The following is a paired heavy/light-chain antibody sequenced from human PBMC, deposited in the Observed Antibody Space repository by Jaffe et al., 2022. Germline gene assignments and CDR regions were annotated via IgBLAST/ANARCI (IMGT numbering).Light chain of an antibody. CDR1: NSDVGGHNH. Sequence: QSGLTQPPSASGSPGQSVTISCTGTNSDVGGHNHVSWYQQRPGKAPKLMIYEVNKRPSGVPDRFSGSKSGNTASLTVSGLQAEDEADYYCSSHGGSKVFGGGTKLTVL. V-gene: IGLV2-8*01. CDR2: EVN. CDR3: SSHGGSKV. J-gene: IGLJ2*01.
Heavy chain of an antibody. CDR3: VRDMGWNTFDI. CDR2: INKDGSET. J-gene: IGHJ3*02. Sequence: EVQVVESGGGLVQPEGSLRLSCAASGFTFNYWLKWVRQAPGKGLEWVADINKDGSETYYVDSVKGRFTISRDNSINSLYLQMNSLRAEDTAVYYCVRDMGWNTFDIWGQGTMVTVSS. V-gene: IGHV3-7*05. D-gene: IGHD1-1*01. CDR1: GFTFNYW.